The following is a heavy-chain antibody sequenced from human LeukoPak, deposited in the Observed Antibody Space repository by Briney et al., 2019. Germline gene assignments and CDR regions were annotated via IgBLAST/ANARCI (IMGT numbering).Heavy chain of an antibody. J-gene: IGHJ6*04. CDR2: IKQNGSEK. V-gene: IGHV3-7*03. CDR3: ARSLLHDIVVVPAIYYAMDV. D-gene: IGHD2-2*01. Sequence: GGSLRLSCAASGVTFSSYWMSWVRQPPGKGLEWVANIKQNGSEKYYVDPVKGRSTSSRDNAKNSLSLQMNSLRAEDTAVYFCARSLLHDIVVVPAIYYAMDVWGKGTTVTVSS. CDR1: GVTFSSYW.